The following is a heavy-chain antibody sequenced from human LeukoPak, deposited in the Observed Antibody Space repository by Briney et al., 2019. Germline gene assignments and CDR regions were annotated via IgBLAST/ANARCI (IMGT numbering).Heavy chain of an antibody. CDR3: ARVVIAAAGTGSGRWFDP. Sequence: GGSLRLSCAASGFTFSSYSMNWVRQAPGKGLEWVSSISSSSSYIYYADSVKGRFTISRDNAKNTLYLQMNSLRAEDTAVYYCARVVIAAAGTGSGRWFDPWGQGTLVTVSS. V-gene: IGHV3-21*01. CDR1: GFTFSSYS. D-gene: IGHD6-13*01. CDR2: ISSSSSYI. J-gene: IGHJ5*02.